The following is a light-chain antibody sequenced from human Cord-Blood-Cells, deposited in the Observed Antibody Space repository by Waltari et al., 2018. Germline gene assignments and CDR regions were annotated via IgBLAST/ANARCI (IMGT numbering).Light chain of an antibody. Sequence: SYVLTQPPSVSAAAGKTARITCGGNNIASKSVHWYQQKQGQAPVLVIYYDSDRPSGIPERVSGSNSGNTATLTISRVEAGDEADYYCQVWDSSSDHVVFGGGTKLTVL. CDR3: QVWDSSSDHVV. V-gene: IGLV3-21*04. CDR1: NIASKS. J-gene: IGLJ2*01. CDR2: YDS.